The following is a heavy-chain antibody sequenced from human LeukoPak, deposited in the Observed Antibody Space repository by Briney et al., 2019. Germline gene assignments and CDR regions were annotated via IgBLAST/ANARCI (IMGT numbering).Heavy chain of an antibody. V-gene: IGHV1-2*02. Sequence: ASVKVSCKASGYTFTGYYMHWVRQAPGQGLEWMGWINPNSGGTNYAQKFQGRVTMTRDTSISTAYMELSRLRSDDTAVYYCARAKTTVTLEVDASDIWGQGTMVTVSS. CDR1: GYTFTGYY. CDR3: ARAKTTVTLEVDASDI. D-gene: IGHD4-17*01. CDR2: INPNSGGT. J-gene: IGHJ3*02.